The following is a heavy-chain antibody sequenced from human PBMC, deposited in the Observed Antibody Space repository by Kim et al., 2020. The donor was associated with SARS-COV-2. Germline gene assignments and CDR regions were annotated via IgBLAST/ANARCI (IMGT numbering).Heavy chain of an antibody. D-gene: IGHD1-26*01. CDR3: AKNVRGYSESQFFDY. J-gene: IGHJ4*02. Sequence: DSVKGRFTISTENSKNTLFLQLNSLRVEDTAKYYCAKNVRGYSESQFFDYWGQGILVTVSS. V-gene: IGHV3-23*01.